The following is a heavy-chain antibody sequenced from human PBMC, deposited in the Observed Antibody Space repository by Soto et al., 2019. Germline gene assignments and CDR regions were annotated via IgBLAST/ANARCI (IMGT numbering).Heavy chain of an antibody. Sequence: SETLSLTCTVSGGSISSGDSYWSWIRQSPGKGLEWIGYIYHSGSRYYKPSLASRVTISVDTSKNQLSLKLNSVTAADTAVYYCAREGAASHSYYYGTDVWGQGTTVTVSS. D-gene: IGHD3-16*01. CDR2: IYHSGSR. V-gene: IGHV4-30-4*01. CDR3: AREGAASHSYYYGTDV. J-gene: IGHJ6*02. CDR1: GGSISSGDSY.